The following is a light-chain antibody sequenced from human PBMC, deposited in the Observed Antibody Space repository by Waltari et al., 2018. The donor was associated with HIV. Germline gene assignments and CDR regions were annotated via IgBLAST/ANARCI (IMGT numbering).Light chain of an antibody. J-gene: IGKJ4*01. V-gene: IGKV3-15*01. CDR1: QSVGSN. Sequence: ILMTQPPATLSVSPGERVALSCRPSQSVGSNLAWYQQKPGQAPRLLISDASSRATGIPARFSGSGSGTEFTLTISNLQSEDFAVYYCQQYNNWPPLTFGGGTKVEIK. CDR2: DAS. CDR3: QQYNNWPPLT.